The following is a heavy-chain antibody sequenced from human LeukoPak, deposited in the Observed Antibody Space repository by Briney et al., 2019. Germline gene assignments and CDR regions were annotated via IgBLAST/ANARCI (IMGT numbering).Heavy chain of an antibody. Sequence: WASVKVSWKASGYTFASYGISWVRQAPGQGLEWMGWISAYNGNTNYAQKLQGRVTMTTDTSTSTAYMELRSLRSDDTAVYYCARDHYYGSGSYYFDAFDIWGQGTMVTVSS. D-gene: IGHD3-10*01. V-gene: IGHV1-18*01. CDR2: ISAYNGNT. J-gene: IGHJ3*02. CDR1: GYTFASYG. CDR3: ARDHYYGSGSYYFDAFDI.